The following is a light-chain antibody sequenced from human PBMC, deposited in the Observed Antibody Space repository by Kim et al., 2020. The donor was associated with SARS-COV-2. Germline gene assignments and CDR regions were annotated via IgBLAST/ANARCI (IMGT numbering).Light chain of an antibody. J-gene: IGKJ1*01. Sequence: LSPGDRATLSCRASQSVTKYLAWYQHKPGQTPMLLIYDASNRATGIPARFSGSGSGTDFTLTISSLEPEDFAVYYCQQRSHWPRTFGQGTKVDIK. V-gene: IGKV3-11*01. CDR3: QQRSHWPRT. CDR2: DAS. CDR1: QSVTKY.